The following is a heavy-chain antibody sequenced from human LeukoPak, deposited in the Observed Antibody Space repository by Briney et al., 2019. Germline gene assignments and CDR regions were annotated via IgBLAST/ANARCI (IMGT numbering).Heavy chain of an antibody. V-gene: IGHV3-74*03. D-gene: IGHD1-1*01. CDR3: ARSGIGRAFDI. J-gene: IGHJ3*02. Sequence: GGSLRLSCTASSFTINNFWMHWVRQGPGKGLEWVSRINSDATTTTYGDSVKGRFTVSRDNAKNMVYLEMNSLGGDDTAVYYCARSGIGRAFDIWGQGATVTVSS. CDR2: INSDATTT. CDR1: SFTINNFW.